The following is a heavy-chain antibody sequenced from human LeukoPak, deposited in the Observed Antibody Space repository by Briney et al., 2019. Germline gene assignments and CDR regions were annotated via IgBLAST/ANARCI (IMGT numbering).Heavy chain of an antibody. CDR1: GFTFSSYA. CDR3: ARDKPLVVAAGYYFDY. Sequence: GGSLRLSCAASGFTFSSYAMHWVRQAPGKGLEWVAVISYDGSNKYYADSVKGRFTISRDNSKNTLYLQMNSLRAEDTAVYYCARDKPLVVAAGYYFDYWGQGTLVTVSP. J-gene: IGHJ4*02. D-gene: IGHD2-15*01. CDR2: ISYDGSNK. V-gene: IGHV3-30*04.